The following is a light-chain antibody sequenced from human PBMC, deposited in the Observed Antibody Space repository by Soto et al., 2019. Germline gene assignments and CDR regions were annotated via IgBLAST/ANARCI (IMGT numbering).Light chain of an antibody. J-gene: IGLJ1*01. CDR1: NTDVGGYNY. CDR3: SSYSDNSTYV. CDR2: EVS. Sequence: QSVLTQPASVSGSPGQSITISCSGTNTDVGGYNYVSWYQQYPGKAPKLNIYEVSNRPSGVSNRFSGSKSGNTASLTISGLQAEDEGDYYCSSYSDNSTYVFATGTKVTVL. V-gene: IGLV2-14*03.